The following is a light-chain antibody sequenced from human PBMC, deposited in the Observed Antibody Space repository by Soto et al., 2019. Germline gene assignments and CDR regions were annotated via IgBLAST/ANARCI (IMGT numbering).Light chain of an antibody. J-gene: IGKJ3*01. V-gene: IGKV3-11*01. CDR3: QHCGGLPPT. CDR1: QSVSNS. CDR2: DAS. Sequence: EIVLTQSPATLSLSPGERATLSCRASQSVSNSLAWYQHKPGQAPRLLIYDASNRATGVPARFSGSGSGTDFTISISSLEPEDLTVYSCQHCGGLPPTFGPGTKVD.